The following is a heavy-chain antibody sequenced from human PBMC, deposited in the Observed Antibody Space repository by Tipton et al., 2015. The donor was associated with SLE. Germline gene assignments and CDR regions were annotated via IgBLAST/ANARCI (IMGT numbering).Heavy chain of an antibody. J-gene: IGHJ3*02. CDR1: GGSIGSYY. Sequence: TLSLTCTVSGGSIGSYYWSWIRQSPGKGLEWIGNIYDSGSSNYNPSLKSRVTISVDASKNQFSLRLTSLTAADTAVYYCARVVYSFSDAFDIWGQGTLVTVSS. D-gene: IGHD6-13*01. CDR2: IYDSGSS. V-gene: IGHV4-59*01. CDR3: ARVVYSFSDAFDI.